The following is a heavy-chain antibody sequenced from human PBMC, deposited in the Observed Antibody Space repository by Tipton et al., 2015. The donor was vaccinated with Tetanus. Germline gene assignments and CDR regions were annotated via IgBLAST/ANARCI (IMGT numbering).Heavy chain of an antibody. CDR2: ITPIFGTT. D-gene: IGHD1-14*01. Sequence: QLVQSGPEVKKPGSSVKVTCKASGGTFTNYALSWVRQASGQGLEWVGGITPIFGTTNSAPNFQGRVTITADESTNTAYMELSNLRSEYTAVYYSASAPNRISRASDYSCQGTQITVSS. CDR3: ASAPNRISRASDY. V-gene: IGHV1-69*01. J-gene: IGHJ4*02. CDR1: GGTFTNYA.